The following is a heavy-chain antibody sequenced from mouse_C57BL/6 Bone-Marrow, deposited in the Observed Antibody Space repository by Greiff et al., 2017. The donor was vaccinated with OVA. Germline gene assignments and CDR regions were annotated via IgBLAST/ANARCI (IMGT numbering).Heavy chain of an antibody. CDR2: ISPGGDYT. J-gene: IGHJ4*01. Sequence: EVQLLQSGAGLVKPGASLKLSCAASGFTFTSYAMSWVRQTPEKRLEWVAYISPGGDYTYYADTVKGRFTISRDNARNTLYLQMSSLKSEDAAVYYCTRGVYQGAMDYWGQGTSVTVSS. CDR3: TRGVYQGAMDY. D-gene: IGHD2-3*01. CDR1: GFTFTSYA. V-gene: IGHV5-9-1*02.